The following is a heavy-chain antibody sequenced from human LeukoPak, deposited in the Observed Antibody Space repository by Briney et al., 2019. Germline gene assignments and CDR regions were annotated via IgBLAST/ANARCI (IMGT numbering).Heavy chain of an antibody. CDR3: ARVSSGGTQPFDP. Sequence: ASVKVSCKASGGTFSSYAISWVRQAPGQGLEWMGGIIPIFGTANYAQKFQGRVTITADESTSTAYMELSSLRSEDTAVYYCARVSSGGTQPFDPWGQGTLVTVSS. D-gene: IGHD2-15*01. CDR1: GGTFSSYA. J-gene: IGHJ5*02. V-gene: IGHV1-69*13. CDR2: IIPIFGTA.